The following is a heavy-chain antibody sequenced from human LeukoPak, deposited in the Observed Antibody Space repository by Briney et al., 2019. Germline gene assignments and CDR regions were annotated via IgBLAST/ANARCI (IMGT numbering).Heavy chain of an antibody. Sequence: PGGSLRLSCAASGFTFSDYYMSWIRQAPGKGLEWVSYISSSGSTIYYADSVKGRFTISRDDAKNSLYLQMNSLRAEDTAVYYCAREYGSSWYLGNGPFDYWGQGTLVTVSS. D-gene: IGHD6-13*01. CDR3: AREYGSSWYLGNGPFDY. J-gene: IGHJ4*02. CDR1: GFTFSDYY. CDR2: ISSSGSTI. V-gene: IGHV3-11*04.